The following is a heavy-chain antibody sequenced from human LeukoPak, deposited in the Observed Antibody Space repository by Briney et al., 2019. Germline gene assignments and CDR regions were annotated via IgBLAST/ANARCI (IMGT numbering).Heavy chain of an antibody. D-gene: IGHD1-26*01. J-gene: IGHJ4*02. CDR1: GFTFSSYA. Sequence: PGGSLRLSCAASGFTFSSYAMSWVRQAPGKGLEWVSAISGSGGSTYYADSVKGRFTISRVNAKNTLYLQMNSLRAEDTAVYYCARVWEQEKDFDYWGQGTLVTVSS. CDR2: ISGSGGST. CDR3: ARVWEQEKDFDY. V-gene: IGHV3-23*01.